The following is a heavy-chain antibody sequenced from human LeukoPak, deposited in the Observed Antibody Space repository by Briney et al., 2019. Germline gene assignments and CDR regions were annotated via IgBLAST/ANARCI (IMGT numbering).Heavy chain of an antibody. CDR1: GGSISSGSYY. D-gene: IGHD3-22*01. V-gene: IGHV4-61*02. CDR3: AREVRSYYDSSGFGAFDI. Sequence: PSETLSLTCTVSGGSISSGSYYWGWIRQPAGKGLEWIVRIYTSGSTNYNPSLKSRVTISVDTSKNQFSLKLSSVTAADTAVYYCAREVRSYYDSSGFGAFDIWGQGTMVTVSS. J-gene: IGHJ3*02. CDR2: IYTSGST.